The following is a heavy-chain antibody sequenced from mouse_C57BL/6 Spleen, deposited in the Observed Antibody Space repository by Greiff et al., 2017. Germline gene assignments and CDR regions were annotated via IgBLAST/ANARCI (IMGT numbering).Heavy chain of an antibody. CDR1: GYSITSGYY. J-gene: IGHJ2*01. V-gene: IGHV3-6*01. CDR3: ARDHSSFDY. Sequence: VQLKESGPGLVKPSQSLSLTCSVTGYSITSGYYWNWIRQFPGNKLEWMGYISYDGSNNYNPSLKNRISITRDTSKNQFFLKLNSVTTEDTATYYCARDHSSFDYWGQGTTLTVSS. D-gene: IGHD1-1*01. CDR2: ISYDGSN.